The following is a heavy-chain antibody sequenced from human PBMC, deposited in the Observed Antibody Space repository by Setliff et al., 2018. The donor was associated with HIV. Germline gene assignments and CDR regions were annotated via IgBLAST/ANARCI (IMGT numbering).Heavy chain of an antibody. Sequence: SETLSLTCDVSGYSISSGYYWGWLRQPPGKGLEWIGEITDSGVTNYHPSLKSRVTISLDPSKNQFSLRLTSVTAADAAIYYCARVKAYFRYHFYFYMDTWGKGTTVTVSS. V-gene: IGHV4-38-2*01. CDR1: GYSISSGYY. J-gene: IGHJ6*03. CDR2: ITDSGVT. CDR3: ARVKAYFRYHFYFYMDT. D-gene: IGHD3-16*01.